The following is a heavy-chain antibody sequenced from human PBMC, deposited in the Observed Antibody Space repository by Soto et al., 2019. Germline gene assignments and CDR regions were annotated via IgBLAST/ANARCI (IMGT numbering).Heavy chain of an antibody. CDR1: GFTLSGSR. CDR2: IRSKADSYAT. CDR3: TSQYCGGDCSRVDP. Sequence: EVQLVESGGGLVQPGGSRKLSCAASGFTLSGSRIHWVRQASGKGLEWVGRIRSKADSYATAYAASVKGRFTISRDDSKNTAYLQMNSLKTEDTAVYYCTSQYCGGDCSRVDPWGQGTLVTVSS. D-gene: IGHD2-21*02. V-gene: IGHV3-73*02. J-gene: IGHJ5*02.